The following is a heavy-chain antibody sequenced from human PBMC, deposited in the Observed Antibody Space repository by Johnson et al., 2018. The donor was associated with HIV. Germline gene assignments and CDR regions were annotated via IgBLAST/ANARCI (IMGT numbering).Heavy chain of an antibody. CDR2: ISYDGSNK. Sequence: QVQLVESGGGAVQPGRSLRLSCAASGFTFSSYGMHWVRQAPGKGLEWVAVISYDGSNKYYADSVKGRFTISRDNSKNTLYLQMNSLRAEDTAVYYCAKVRRMDAFDIWGQGTMVTVSS. J-gene: IGHJ3*02. D-gene: IGHD2/OR15-2a*01. CDR1: GFTFSSYG. V-gene: IGHV3-30*18. CDR3: AKVRRMDAFDI.